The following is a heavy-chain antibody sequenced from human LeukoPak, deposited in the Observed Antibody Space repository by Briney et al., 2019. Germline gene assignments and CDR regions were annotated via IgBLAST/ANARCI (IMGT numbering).Heavy chain of an antibody. D-gene: IGHD1-1*01. Sequence: SVKLSCKASGYTFTGYYMHWVRQAPGQGLEWMGWINPNSGGTNYAQKFQGRVTMTRDTSISTAYMELSRLRSDDTAVYYCARDPGGTGTITGNDYWGQGTLVTVSS. CDR2: INPNSGGT. J-gene: IGHJ4*02. CDR3: ARDPGGTGTITGNDY. CDR1: GYTFTGYY. V-gene: IGHV1-2*02.